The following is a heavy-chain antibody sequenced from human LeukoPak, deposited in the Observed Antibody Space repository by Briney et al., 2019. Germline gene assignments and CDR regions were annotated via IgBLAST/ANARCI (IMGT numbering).Heavy chain of an antibody. V-gene: IGHV4-31*03. Sequence: SETLSLTCTVSGGSISSGGFYWSWIRQRPGTGLEWIGYMYYSGSTYYNPSLKSRVTISVGTSKNQFSLKLSSVTAADTAVYYCARDQYGDPAEPAYWGQGTLVTVSS. CDR2: MYYSGST. J-gene: IGHJ4*02. D-gene: IGHD4-17*01. CDR1: GGSISSGGFY. CDR3: ARDQYGDPAEPAY.